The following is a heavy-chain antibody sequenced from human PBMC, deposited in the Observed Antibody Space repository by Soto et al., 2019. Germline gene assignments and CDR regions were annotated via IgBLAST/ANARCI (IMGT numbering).Heavy chain of an antibody. D-gene: IGHD3-3*01. CDR1: GFSLTTSGVG. V-gene: IGHV2-5*02. J-gene: IGHJ4*02. Sequence: QITLNESGPTVVKPAEPLTLTCTFSGFSLTTSGVGVGWIRQSPGKAPEWLALIYWDEDKRYSASLKSRPTITKDTCKNQVVLTMASVDPADTATYYCAHRILRTVFGLVTTTAIYFDFWGQGTPVVVSS. CDR2: IYWDEDK. CDR3: AHRILRTVFGLVTTTAIYFDF.